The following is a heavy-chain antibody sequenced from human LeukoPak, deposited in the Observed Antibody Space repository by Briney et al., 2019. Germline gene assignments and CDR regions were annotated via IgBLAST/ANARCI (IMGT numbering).Heavy chain of an antibody. D-gene: IGHD2-2*01. CDR2: MNPNSGNT. Sequence: ASVKVSCKASGYTFTSYDINWVRQATGQGLEWMGWMNPNSGNTGYAQKFQGRVTMTRNTSISTAYMELSSLRSEDTAVYYCAKDRGSVIVVVPAAATELPDYWGQGTLVTVSS. CDR1: GYTFTSYD. CDR3: AKDRGSVIVVVPAAATELPDY. V-gene: IGHV1-8*01. J-gene: IGHJ4*02.